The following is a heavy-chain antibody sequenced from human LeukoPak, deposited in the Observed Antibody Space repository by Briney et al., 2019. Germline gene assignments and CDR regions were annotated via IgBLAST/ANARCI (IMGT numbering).Heavy chain of an antibody. J-gene: IGHJ5*02. CDR3: AKPTHARGGPWFDP. V-gene: IGHV1-24*01. D-gene: IGHD1-14*01. CDR1: GYTLTELS. Sequence: ASVKVSCKVSGYTLTELSMQWVRQAPGKGLEWMGGFDPEDGETMYAQKFQGRVTMTEDTSTDTAYMELNSLRSEDTAVYYCAKPTHARGGPWFDPWGQGTLVTVSS. CDR2: FDPEDGET.